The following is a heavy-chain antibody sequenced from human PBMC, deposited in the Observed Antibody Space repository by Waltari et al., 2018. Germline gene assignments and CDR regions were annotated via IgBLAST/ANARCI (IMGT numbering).Heavy chain of an antibody. Sequence: EVQLVESGGGLVQPGGSLRLSCAASGFTFSSYEMNWVRQAPGKGLEGVSYISSRGSTIYYADSGNGRFTISRDNAKNSLYLQMNSLRAEDTAVYYCARDKGWYLDYWGQGTLVTVSS. D-gene: IGHD2-15*01. CDR2: ISSRGSTI. V-gene: IGHV3-48*03. CDR1: GFTFSSYE. J-gene: IGHJ4*02. CDR3: ARDKGWYLDY.